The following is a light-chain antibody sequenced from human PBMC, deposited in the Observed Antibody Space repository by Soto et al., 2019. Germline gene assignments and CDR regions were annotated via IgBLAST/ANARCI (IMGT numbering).Light chain of an antibody. J-gene: IGKJ2*01. V-gene: IGKV1-39*01. CDR2: AAS. CDR3: QQSYNSPYT. CDR1: ESSRSY. Sequence: DIQMTQSPSSLSAWVGDRVTITCRASESSRSYLNWYRQKPGKAPEVLIYAASSLHSVVPSRFSGGGSETDFALTISGLQPEDFATFYCQQSYNSPYTFGQGTELEIK.